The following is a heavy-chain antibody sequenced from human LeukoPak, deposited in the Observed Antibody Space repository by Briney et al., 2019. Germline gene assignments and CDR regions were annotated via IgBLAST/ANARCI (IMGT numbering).Heavy chain of an antibody. CDR3: AKDEGIAVAGQQVDY. D-gene: IGHD6-19*01. V-gene: IGHV3-30*18. J-gene: IGHJ4*02. Sequence: GGSLRLSCAASGFTFSNAWMSWVRQAPGKGLEGVAVISYDGSNKYYEDSVKGRFTISRDNSKNTLYLQMNSLRAEDTAVYYCAKDEGIAVAGQQVDYWGQGTLVTVSS. CDR2: ISYDGSNK. CDR1: GFTFSNAW.